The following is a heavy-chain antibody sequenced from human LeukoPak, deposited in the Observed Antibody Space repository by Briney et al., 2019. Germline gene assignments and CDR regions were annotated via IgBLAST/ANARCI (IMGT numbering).Heavy chain of an antibody. CDR1: GGSISSYY. CDR2: IYYSGST. D-gene: IGHD1-26*01. Sequence: SETLSLTCTVSGGSISSYYWGWIRQPPGKGLEWIGYIYYSGSTNYNPSLKSRVTISVDTSKNQFSLKLSSVTAADTAVYYCARARTGSGSIAFAVWGQGTMVTVSS. J-gene: IGHJ3*01. V-gene: IGHV4-59*01. CDR3: ARARTGSGSIAFAV.